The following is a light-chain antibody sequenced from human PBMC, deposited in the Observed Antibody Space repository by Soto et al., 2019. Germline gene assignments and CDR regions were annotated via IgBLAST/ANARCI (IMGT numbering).Light chain of an antibody. V-gene: IGKV2-28*01. Sequence: DIVMTQSPLSLPVTPGEPASISCRSSQSLLHTNGYNYLDWYLQKPGQSPQLLISLGSNRASGVPDRFSGSGSGTDFTLKISRVEAEDVGVYYCMQALQTPMYTFGQGTKLEI. CDR3: MQALQTPMYT. J-gene: IGKJ2*01. CDR2: LGS. CDR1: QSLLHTNGYNY.